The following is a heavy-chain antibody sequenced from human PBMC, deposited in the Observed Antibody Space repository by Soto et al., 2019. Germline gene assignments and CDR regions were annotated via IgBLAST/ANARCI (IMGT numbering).Heavy chain of an antibody. J-gene: IGHJ4*02. Sequence: GSLRLSCAASEFTFSNYAMSWVRQAPGKGLEWVSAISYGGGTTYYADSVKGRFTISRDNSKNTLYLQMNSLRAEDTAVYYCGKNPGYYYDSTGYHFDYWGQGT. CDR3: GKNPGYYYDSTGYHFDY. CDR1: EFTFSNYA. D-gene: IGHD3-22*01. CDR2: ISYGGGTT. V-gene: IGHV3-23*01.